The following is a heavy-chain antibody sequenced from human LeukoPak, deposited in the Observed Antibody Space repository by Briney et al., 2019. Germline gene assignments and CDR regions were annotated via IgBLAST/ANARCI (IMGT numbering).Heavy chain of an antibody. V-gene: IGHV4-4*07. D-gene: IGHD6-19*01. J-gene: IGHJ5*02. CDR3: ARVAYSSGWYLNWFDP. Sequence: SETLSLTCTVSGGSISRYYWSWIRQPAGKGLEWIGRIYTSGSTNYNPSLKSRVTMSVDTSKNQFSLKLSSVTAADTAVYYCARVAYSSGWYLNWFDPWGQGTLVTVSS. CDR2: IYTSGST. CDR1: GGSISRYY.